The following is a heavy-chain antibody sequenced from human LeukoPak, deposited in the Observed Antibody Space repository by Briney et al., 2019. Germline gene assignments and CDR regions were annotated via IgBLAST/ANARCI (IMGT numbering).Heavy chain of an antibody. V-gene: IGHV3-30*03. CDR2: ISYDGRYK. CDR3: AGYSGFDDGGDY. D-gene: IGHD5-12*01. J-gene: IGHJ4*02. Sequence: GGSLRLSCAASGFTFSRFGMHWVRQAPDKGLEWVAEISYDGRYKNYIESVKGRFTIARDNSKNTLYLQMDSLRAEDTAVYYCAGYSGFDDGGDYWGQGTLVTVSS. CDR1: GFTFSRFG.